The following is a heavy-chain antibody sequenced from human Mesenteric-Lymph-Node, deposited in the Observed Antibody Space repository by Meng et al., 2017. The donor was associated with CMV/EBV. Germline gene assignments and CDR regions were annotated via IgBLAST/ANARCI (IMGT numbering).Heavy chain of an antibody. D-gene: IGHD4-23*01. V-gene: IGHV4-34*01. CDR3: ARHQRWLKSEGGFNY. J-gene: IGHJ4*02. CDR2: INHSGST. CDR1: GGSFCAYY. Sequence: QPHQWGAGRFEPSETLSPTLAVYGGSFCAYYWSWIRQPPGKGLEGIGEINHSGSTNYNPSLQSRVTISVDTSKNQFSLKLSSVTAADTAVYYCARHQRWLKSEGGFNYWGQGTLVTVSS.